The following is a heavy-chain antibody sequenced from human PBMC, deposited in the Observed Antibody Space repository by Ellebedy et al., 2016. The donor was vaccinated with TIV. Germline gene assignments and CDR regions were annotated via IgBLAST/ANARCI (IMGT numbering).Heavy chain of an antibody. V-gene: IGHV4-59*01. D-gene: IGHD5-12*01. Sequence: GSLRLXXNVSGGSISRFYWSWIRQPPGKGLEWIGYIYYSGSTNYNPSLKSRVTISVDTSKNQFSLKLSSVTAADTAVYYCARAVGYSVDYWGQGTLVTVS. J-gene: IGHJ4*02. CDR1: GGSISRFY. CDR3: ARAVGYSVDY. CDR2: IYYSGST.